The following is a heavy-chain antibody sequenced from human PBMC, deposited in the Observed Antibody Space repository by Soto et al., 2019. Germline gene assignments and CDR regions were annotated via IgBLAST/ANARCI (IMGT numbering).Heavy chain of an antibody. Sequence: QLQLQESGPGLVKPSETLSLTCTVSSGSISSSSSYWGWIRQPPGKGLEWIGSIYYSGNTYYTPSVKSRVNIAIDSSKPQFSLKLNSVTTADTAVYYCGAQDYGAKAYYFETWGQGTLVTVSS. CDR3: GAQDYGAKAYYFET. J-gene: IGHJ4*02. V-gene: IGHV4-39*01. D-gene: IGHD4-17*01. CDR1: SGSISSSSSY. CDR2: IYYSGNT.